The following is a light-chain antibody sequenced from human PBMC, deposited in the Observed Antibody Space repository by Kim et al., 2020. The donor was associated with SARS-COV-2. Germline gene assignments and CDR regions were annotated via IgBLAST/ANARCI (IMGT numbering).Light chain of an antibody. Sequence: SQGERATLSRGATQSISRNLAWYQQQPGQAPRLLIYGASTRATGVPARFSGSGSGTEFTLTVSSLQSEDFAVYYCQQYNNWATFGGGTKVDIK. J-gene: IGKJ4*01. CDR2: GAS. CDR1: QSISRN. CDR3: QQYNNWAT. V-gene: IGKV3-15*01.